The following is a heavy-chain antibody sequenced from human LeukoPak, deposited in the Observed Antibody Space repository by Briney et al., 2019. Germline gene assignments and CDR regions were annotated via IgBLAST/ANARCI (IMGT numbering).Heavy chain of an antibody. CDR3: AREKQQLLKYYYYYMDV. CDR1: GFTFSSYE. V-gene: IGHV3-48*03. J-gene: IGHJ6*03. D-gene: IGHD6-13*01. Sequence: GGPLRLSCAASGFTFSSYEMNWVRQAPGKGREWVSYISSSGSTIYYADSVKGRFTISRDNAKNSLYLQMNSLRAEDTAVYYCAREKQQLLKYYYYYMDVWGKGTTVTISS. CDR2: ISSSGSTI.